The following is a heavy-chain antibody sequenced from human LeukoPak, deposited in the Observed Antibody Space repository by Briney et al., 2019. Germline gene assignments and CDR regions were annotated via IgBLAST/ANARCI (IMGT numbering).Heavy chain of an antibody. J-gene: IGHJ4*02. D-gene: IGHD3-10*01. V-gene: IGHV1-69*04. CDR1: GYTFTDYF. CDR3: ARDHYYGSGSYYTSSHFDY. CDR2: IIPILGIA. Sequence: ASVKVSCKASGYTFTDYFMNWMRQAPGQGLEWMGRIIPILGIANYAQKFQGRVTITADKSTSTAYMELSSLRSEDTAVYYCARDHYYGSGSYYTSSHFDYWGQGTLVTVSS.